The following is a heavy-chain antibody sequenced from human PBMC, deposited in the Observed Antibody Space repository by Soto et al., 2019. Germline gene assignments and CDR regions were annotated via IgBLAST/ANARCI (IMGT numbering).Heavy chain of an antibody. D-gene: IGHD2-2*01. J-gene: IGHJ4*02. V-gene: IGHV5-51*01. Sequence: GESLKISCKGSGYNFINHWIAWVRQMPGKGLEWMGIVYPDDSDTRYSPSFQGQVTISADNSISTAYLQWSSLEASDTAMYYCARPTYCSSTHCSPFDSWGQGTLVTVSS. CDR3: ARPTYCSSTHCSPFDS. CDR2: VYPDDSDT. CDR1: GYNFINHW.